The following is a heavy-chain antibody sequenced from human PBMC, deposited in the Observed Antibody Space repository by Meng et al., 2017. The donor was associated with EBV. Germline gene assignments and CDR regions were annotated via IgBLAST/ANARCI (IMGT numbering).Heavy chain of an antibody. CDR3: ARVGIAVAGTGDY. J-gene: IGHJ4*02. CDR1: GYTFTGYY. V-gene: IGHV1-2*06. CDR2: INPNSGGT. Sequence: APRGLSGAEVNTPGASVKVSCKASGYTFTGYYMHWVRQAPGQGLEWMGRINPNSGGTNYAQKFQGRVTMTRDTSISTAYMELSRLRSDDTAVYYCARVGIAVAGTGDYWGQGTLVTVSS. D-gene: IGHD6-19*01.